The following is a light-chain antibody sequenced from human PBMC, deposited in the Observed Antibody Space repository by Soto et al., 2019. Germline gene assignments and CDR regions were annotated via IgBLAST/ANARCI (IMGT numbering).Light chain of an antibody. V-gene: IGKV1-5*01. CDR1: QSISSW. Sequence: DIQMTQSPSTLSASVGDRVTITCRASQSISSWLAWYQQKPGKAPKLLIYDASSLESGVPSRFSGSGSETEFPLTISSLQPDDFANYYCQKYNSYPYTFGQGTKLEIK. J-gene: IGKJ2*01. CDR3: QKYNSYPYT. CDR2: DAS.